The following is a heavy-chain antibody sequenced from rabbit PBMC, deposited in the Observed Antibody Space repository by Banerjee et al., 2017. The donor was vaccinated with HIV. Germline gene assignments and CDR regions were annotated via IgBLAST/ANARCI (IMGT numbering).Heavy chain of an antibody. CDR2: IYTGSGST. CDR1: GFSFSSNYY. V-gene: IGHV1S45*01. CDR3: ARDNPANL. Sequence: QEQLVESGGGLVKPGASLTLTCTASGFSFSSNYYMCWVRQAPGKGLEWIGCIYTGSGSTWYASWAKGRFTISKTSSTTVTLQMTSLTAADTATYFCARDNPANLWGPGTLVTVS. J-gene: IGHJ4*01.